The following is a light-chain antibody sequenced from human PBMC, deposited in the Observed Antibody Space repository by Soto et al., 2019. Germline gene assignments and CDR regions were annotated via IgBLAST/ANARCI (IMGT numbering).Light chain of an antibody. V-gene: IGLV2-14*01. CDR2: EDS. Sequence: QSALIQPASVSGSPGQSITISCTGTSRDVGASNYVSWYQHHPHRAPKLLIYEDSYRPSGVSSRFSGSKSGTTASLTISGLQAEDDADYYCSSYTCSKTPEVFGVGTKLTVL. CDR1: SRDVGASNY. CDR3: SSYTCSKTPEV. J-gene: IGLJ2*01.